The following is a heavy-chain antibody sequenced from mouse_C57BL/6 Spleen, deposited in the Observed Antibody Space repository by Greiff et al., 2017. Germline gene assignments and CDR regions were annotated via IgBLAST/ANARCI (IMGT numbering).Heavy chain of an antibody. Sequence: EVQLQQSGPGLVKPSQTVFLTCTVTGISFTTGNYRWSWIRQFPRNKLEWIGYKYYSGTITYNHSLTSRTTITRDTPNHQFFLEMNSLTAEDQATYYCARDTGCYFGYWGQGTTLTVSS. CDR3: ARDTGCYFGY. CDR1: GISFTTGNYR. J-gene: IGHJ2*01. V-gene: IGHV3-5*01. D-gene: IGHD1-1*01. CDR2: KYYSGTI.